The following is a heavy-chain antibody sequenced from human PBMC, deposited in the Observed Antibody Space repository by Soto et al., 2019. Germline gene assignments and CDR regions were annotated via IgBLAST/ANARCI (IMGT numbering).Heavy chain of an antibody. D-gene: IGHD5-12*01. J-gene: IGHJ6*02. Sequence: PGESLKISCKGSGYIFTTYWIGWVRQMPGKGLEWMGIIYPGDSDTRYSPSFQGQVTISADKSISTAYLQWNSLKASDTAMYYCARNGLRPNFSGYYYGMDVWGQGTTVTVSS. CDR3: ARNGLRPNFSGYYYGMDV. CDR2: IYPGDSDT. CDR1: GYIFTTYW. V-gene: IGHV5-51*01.